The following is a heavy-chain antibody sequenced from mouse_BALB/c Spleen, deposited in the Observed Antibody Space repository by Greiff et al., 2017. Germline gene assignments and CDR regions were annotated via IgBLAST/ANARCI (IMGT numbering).Heavy chain of an antibody. Sequence: VQLQQSGAELVRPGASVKLSCKASGYTFTSYWINWVKQRPGQGLEWIGNIYPSDSYTNYNQKFKDKATLTVDKSSSTAYMQLSSPTSEDSAVYYCTRKRNYGSRGGYFDVWGAGTTVTVSS. CDR2: IYPSDSYT. D-gene: IGHD1-1*01. J-gene: IGHJ1*01. V-gene: IGHV1-69*02. CDR1: GYTFTSYW. CDR3: TRKRNYGSRGGYFDV.